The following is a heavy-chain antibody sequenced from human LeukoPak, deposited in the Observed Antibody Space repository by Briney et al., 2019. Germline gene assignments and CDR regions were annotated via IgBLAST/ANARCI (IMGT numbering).Heavy chain of an antibody. Sequence: SVKVSCKASGGTFSSYAISWVRQAPGQGLEWMGGIIPIFGTANYAQKFQGRVTITADESTSTAYMELSGLRSEDTAVYYCARGPLYYYYMDVWGKGITVTVSS. CDR3: ARGPLYYYYMDV. J-gene: IGHJ6*03. CDR2: IIPIFGTA. V-gene: IGHV1-69*13. CDR1: GGTFSSYA.